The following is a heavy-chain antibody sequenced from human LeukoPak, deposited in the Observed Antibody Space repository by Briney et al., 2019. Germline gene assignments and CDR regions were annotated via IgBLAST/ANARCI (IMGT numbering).Heavy chain of an antibody. CDR2: IYYSGST. V-gene: IGHV4-59*01. J-gene: IGHJ5*02. Sequence: SETLSLTCTVSGGSISSYYWSWIRQPPGKGLEWIGYIYYSGSTNYNPSLKSRVTISVDTSKNQFSLKLSSVTAADTAVYYCARDYDVLTAYPPTQLFDPWGQGTLVTVSS. D-gene: IGHD3-9*01. CDR1: GGSISSYY. CDR3: ARDYDVLTAYPPTQLFDP.